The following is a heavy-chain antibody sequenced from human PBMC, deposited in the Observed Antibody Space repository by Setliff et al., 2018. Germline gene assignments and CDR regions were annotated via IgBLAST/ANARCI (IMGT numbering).Heavy chain of an antibody. CDR2: ISAYNGNT. CDR3: ASTDHYDMASVSAFDI. V-gene: IGHV1-18*01. CDR1: GYTFTSYG. D-gene: IGHD3-9*01. J-gene: IGHJ3*02. Sequence: GASVKVSCKASGYTFTSYGISWVRQAPGQGLEWMGWISAYNGNTNYAQKLQGRVTMTTDASTSTAYMELRSLRPDDTAVYYCASTDHYDMASVSAFDIWGQGTMVTVSS.